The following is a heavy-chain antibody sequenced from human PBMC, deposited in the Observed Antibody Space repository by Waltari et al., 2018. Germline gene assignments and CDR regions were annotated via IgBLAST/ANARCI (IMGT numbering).Heavy chain of an antibody. V-gene: IGHV3-73*01. D-gene: IGHD4-4*01. Sequence: DVFLVESGGGLVQPGGSLKISCEASGFTFSDFAMHWVRQPSGKGLEWVGLVRNKAKHYATAYGESVRGRFTISRDDSKNTAFLQMNSLEPDDTAVYYYATITTPSDHWGQGTLVVVSS. CDR2: VRNKAKHYAT. CDR3: ATITTPSDH. J-gene: IGHJ4*02. CDR1: GFTFSDFA.